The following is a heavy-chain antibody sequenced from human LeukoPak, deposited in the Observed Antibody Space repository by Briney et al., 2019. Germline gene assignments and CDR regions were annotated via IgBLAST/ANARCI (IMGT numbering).Heavy chain of an antibody. J-gene: IGHJ4*02. D-gene: IGHD3-16*01. V-gene: IGHV3-7*01. CDR2: IKQDGSEK. Sequence: GGSLRLSCAASGFTFSGYWMSWVRQAPGKGLEWVANIKQDGSEKAYVDSVKGRFTISRDNAKNTLYLHMNSLRAEDTAVYYCSGDNAALPGGDYWGQGTLVTVSS. CDR3: SGDNAALPGGDY. CDR1: GFTFSGYW.